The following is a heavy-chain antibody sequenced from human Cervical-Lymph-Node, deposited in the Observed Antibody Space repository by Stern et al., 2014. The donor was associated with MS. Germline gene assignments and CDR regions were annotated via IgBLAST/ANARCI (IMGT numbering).Heavy chain of an antibody. V-gene: IGHV5-51*03. Sequence: VQLGQSGAELKKPGESLRISCKGSGYSLTNTWIGWVRQIPGKGLEWMGIIYPGDSETRYSPSFQGQVTISADKSINTAYLQWSSLKASDTAMYYCARGRGIALRPDYWGQGTLVTVSS. CDR1: GYSLTNTW. CDR2: IYPGDSET. D-gene: IGHD6-13*01. CDR3: ARGRGIALRPDY. J-gene: IGHJ4*02.